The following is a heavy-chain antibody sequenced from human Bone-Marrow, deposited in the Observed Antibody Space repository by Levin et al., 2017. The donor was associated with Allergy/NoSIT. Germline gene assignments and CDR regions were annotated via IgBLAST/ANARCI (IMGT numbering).Heavy chain of an antibody. CDR2: ISHDATDT. J-gene: IGHJ3*01. CDR3: AKEAFDV. Sequence: GESLKISCEASGFTFSNYAMSWVRQAPGKGLEWVSGISHDATDTHYIESVKGRFTISRDNSKNTLYVQMNRLRGDDTAVYYCAKEAFDVWGQGTTVIVSS. V-gene: IGHV3-23*01. CDR1: GFTFSNYA.